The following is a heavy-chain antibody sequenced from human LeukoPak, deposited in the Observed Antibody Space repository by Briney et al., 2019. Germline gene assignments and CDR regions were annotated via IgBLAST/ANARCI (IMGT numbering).Heavy chain of an antibody. Sequence: ESGPTLVKPTQTRTLTWTFSGLSFRTSGVGVGWLRQSPGKALEWLTVIYWDDYKRHSPSLKSRLTITRDASIHQVVLSMTNIDPVDTATYFFDYWGQGTLVTVSS. CDR2: IYWDDYK. CDR1: GLSFRTSGVG. CDR3: DY. J-gene: IGHJ4*02. V-gene: IGHV2-5*02.